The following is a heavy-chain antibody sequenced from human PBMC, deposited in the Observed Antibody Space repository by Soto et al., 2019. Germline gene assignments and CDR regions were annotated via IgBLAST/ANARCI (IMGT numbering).Heavy chain of an antibody. CDR2: INHSGST. CDR3: ANSNNKYCYYDKDV. V-gene: IGHV4-34*01. Sequence: SETLSLTCAVYGGSFSGYYWSWIRQPPGKGLEWIGEINHSGSTNYNPSLKSRVTISVDTSKNQFSLKLSSVTAADTAVYYCANSNNKYCYYDKDVWGKGTTITIAS. CDR1: GGSFSGYY. J-gene: IGHJ6*03. D-gene: IGHD4-4*01.